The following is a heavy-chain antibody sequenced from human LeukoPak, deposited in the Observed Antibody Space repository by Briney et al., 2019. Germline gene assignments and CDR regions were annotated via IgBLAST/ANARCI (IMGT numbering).Heavy chain of an antibody. Sequence: GESLEISFQGSGYSFTSYWIGWVRPMPGKGLEWMGIIYPGDSDTRYSPSFQGQVTISADKSISTAYLQWSSLKASDTAMYYCARVRYCSSTSCHSDPGFYFDYWGQGTLVTVSS. V-gene: IGHV5-51*01. CDR3: ARVRYCSSTSCHSDPGFYFDY. J-gene: IGHJ4*02. D-gene: IGHD2-2*01. CDR2: IYPGDSDT. CDR1: GYSFTSYW.